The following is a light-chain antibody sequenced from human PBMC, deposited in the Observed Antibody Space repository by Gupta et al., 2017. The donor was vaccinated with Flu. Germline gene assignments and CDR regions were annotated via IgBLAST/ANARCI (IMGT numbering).Light chain of an antibody. J-gene: IGKJ4*01. CDR3: QQFKSLPPTWT. CDR1: QNSSND. V-gene: IGKV3-15*01. CDR2: GPS. Sequence: VPPAYMSSKSCKTIQNSSNDSAWYRHMPKPAPRPHLDGPSISDTFIPATLSGSGCGTEFALTISSLQSEDLAVYYCQQFKSLPPTWTFGGGTKVEIK.